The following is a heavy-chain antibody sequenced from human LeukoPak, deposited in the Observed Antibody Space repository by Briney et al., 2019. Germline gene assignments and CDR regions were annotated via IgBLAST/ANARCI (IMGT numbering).Heavy chain of an antibody. CDR1: GYTFTGYY. CDR2: INPNSGGT. D-gene: IGHD2-2*01. V-gene: IGHV1-2*02. J-gene: IGHJ4*02. CDR3: ARRGDCGSTSCYALDY. Sequence: GASVKVSCKASGYTFTGYYMHWVRQAPGQGLEWMGWINPNSGGTNYAQKFQGRVTMTRDTSISTAYMELSRLGSDDTAVYYCARRGDCGSTSCYALDYWGQGTLVTVSS.